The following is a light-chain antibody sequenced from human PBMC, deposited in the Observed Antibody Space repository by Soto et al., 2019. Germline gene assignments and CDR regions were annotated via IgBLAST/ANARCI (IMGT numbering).Light chain of an antibody. Sequence: DIQMTQSPSTLSASVGDRVTITCRASQSISSWLAWYQQKPGKAPKLLIYDASNLESGVPSRFSGSGSGTEFTLTISSLQPDDFATYYCQQYNSYPPWTFGQGTKVEIK. J-gene: IGKJ1*01. CDR2: DAS. V-gene: IGKV1-5*01. CDR3: QQYNSYPPWT. CDR1: QSISSW.